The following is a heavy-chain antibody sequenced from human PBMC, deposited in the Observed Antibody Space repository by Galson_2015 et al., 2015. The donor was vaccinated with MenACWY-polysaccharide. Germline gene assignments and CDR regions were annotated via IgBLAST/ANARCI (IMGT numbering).Heavy chain of an antibody. D-gene: IGHD3-9*01. CDR2: IDWDDDK. CDR3: ARIPPRSLRLGYYYYGMDV. Sequence: PALVKPTQTLTLPCTFSGFSLSTSGMCVSWIRQPPGKALEWLALIDWDDDKYYSTSLKTRLTISKDTSKNQVVLTMTNMDPVDTATYYCARIPPRSLRLGYYYYGMDVWGQGTTVTVSS. CDR1: GFSLSTSGMC. J-gene: IGHJ6*02. V-gene: IGHV2-70*01.